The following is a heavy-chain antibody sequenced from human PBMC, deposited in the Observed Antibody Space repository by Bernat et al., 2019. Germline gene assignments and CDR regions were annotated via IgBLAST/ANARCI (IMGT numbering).Heavy chain of an antibody. D-gene: IGHD2-8*02. CDR2: IYYSGST. J-gene: IGHJ3*01. CDR1: GGSIRSISYY. V-gene: IGHV4-39*01. Sequence: QLQLQESGPGLVKPSETLSLTCTVSGGSIRSISYYWGWIRQPPGKGLEWIGSIYYSGSTYYNPSLKSRVTISVDTSKNQFSLKLSTVTDADTAVYYCGAEGGVDAFDVWGQGTMVTVSS. CDR3: GAEGGVDAFDV.